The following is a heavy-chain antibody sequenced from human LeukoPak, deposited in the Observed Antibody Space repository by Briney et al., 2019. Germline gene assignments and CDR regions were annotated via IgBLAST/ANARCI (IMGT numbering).Heavy chain of an antibody. D-gene: IGHD3-3*01. Sequence: SVKVSCEASGGTFSSYAISWVRQAPGQRLEWMGGIIPIFGTANYAQKFQGRVTITADESTSTAYMELSSLRSEDTAVYYCARDQQYYDFWSGPNLYYYYYGMDVWGQGTTVTVSS. CDR2: IIPIFGTA. V-gene: IGHV1-69*13. J-gene: IGHJ6*02. CDR3: ARDQQYYDFWSGPNLYYYYYGMDV. CDR1: GGTFSSYA.